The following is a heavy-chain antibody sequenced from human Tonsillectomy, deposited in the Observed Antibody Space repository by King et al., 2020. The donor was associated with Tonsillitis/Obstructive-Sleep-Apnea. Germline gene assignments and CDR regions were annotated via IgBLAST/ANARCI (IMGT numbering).Heavy chain of an antibody. J-gene: IGHJ4*02. CDR1: GFTFSSYW. D-gene: IGHD3-3*01. Sequence: QLMQSGGGLVQPGGSLRLSCAASGFTFSSYWMSWVRQAPGKGLEWVANIKQDGSEKYYVDSVKGRFTISRDNAKNSLNLQMNSLRAEDTAVYYCARAYYDFWSGYSTLMGYWGQGTLVTVSS. V-gene: IGHV3-7*04. CDR3: ARAYYDFWSGYSTLMGY. CDR2: IKQDGSEK.